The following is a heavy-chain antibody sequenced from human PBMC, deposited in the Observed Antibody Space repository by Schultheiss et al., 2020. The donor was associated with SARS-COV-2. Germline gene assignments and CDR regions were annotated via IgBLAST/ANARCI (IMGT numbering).Heavy chain of an antibody. CDR2: ISSSSSTI. CDR1: GFTFRNYW. J-gene: IGHJ5*02. CDR3: AKDAVTVATIFA. V-gene: IGHV3-48*01. D-gene: IGHD5-12*01. Sequence: GGSLRLSCVDSGFTFRNYWMNWVRQAPGKGLEWVSYISSSSSTIYYADSVKGRCTISRDNSKNTLCLQMNSLRAEDTAVYYCAKDAVTVATIFAWGQGTLVTVSS.